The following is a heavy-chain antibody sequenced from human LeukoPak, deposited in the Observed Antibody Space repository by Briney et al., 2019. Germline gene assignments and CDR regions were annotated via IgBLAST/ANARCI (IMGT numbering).Heavy chain of an antibody. J-gene: IGHJ4*02. CDR3: AKDASSTGAVAAAGDY. Sequence: GRSLRLSCAASGFTFDDYAMHWVRLAPGKGLEWVSGISWNSGSIGYADSVKGRFTISRDNAKNSLYLQMNSLRAEDTALYYCAKDASSTGAVAAAGDYWGQGTLVTVSS. CDR1: GFTFDDYA. CDR2: ISWNSGSI. V-gene: IGHV3-9*01. D-gene: IGHD6-19*01.